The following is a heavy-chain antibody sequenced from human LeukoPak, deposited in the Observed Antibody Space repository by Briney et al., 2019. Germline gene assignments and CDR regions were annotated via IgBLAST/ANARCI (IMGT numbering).Heavy chain of an antibody. Sequence: SETLSLTCAVYGVSFSGYYWSWIRQPPGKGLEWIGEINHSGSTNYNPSLKSRVTISVDTSKNQFSLKLSSVTAADTAVYYCARGPSIAARRPRRGFDYWGQGTLVTVSS. CDR2: INHSGST. D-gene: IGHD6-6*01. J-gene: IGHJ4*02. V-gene: IGHV4-34*01. CDR1: GVSFSGYY. CDR3: ARGPSIAARRPRRGFDY.